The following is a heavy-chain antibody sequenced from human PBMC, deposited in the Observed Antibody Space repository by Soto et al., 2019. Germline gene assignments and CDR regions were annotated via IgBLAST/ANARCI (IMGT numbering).Heavy chain of an antibody. CDR3: ARGDCVGGTCYSLAGSFYYYMDV. J-gene: IGHJ6*03. Sequence: EVQLVESGGGLVQPGGSLRLSCAASGVTFSNYWMYWVRQAPGKGLEWVSRINSDGSVSSHADSVRGRLTISRDNVKNTLYLHMDSLRAEDTAVYFCARGDCVGGTCYSLAGSFYYYMDVWGKGTTVTVFS. D-gene: IGHD2-15*01. V-gene: IGHV3-74*02. CDR2: INSDGSVS. CDR1: GVTFSNYW.